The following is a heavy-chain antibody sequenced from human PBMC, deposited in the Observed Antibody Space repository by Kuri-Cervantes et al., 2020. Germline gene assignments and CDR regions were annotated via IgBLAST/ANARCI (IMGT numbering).Heavy chain of an antibody. V-gene: IGHV3-23*01. J-gene: IGHJ6*03. CDR1: GFTFSSYA. CDR2: ISGSGGST. D-gene: IGHD6-13*01. CDR3: ARESVAAGSGYYYMDV. Sequence: LSLTCAASGFTFSSYAMSWVRQAPGKGLEWVSAISGSGGSTYYADSVKGRFTISRDNSKNTLYLQMNSLRAEDTAVYYCARESVAAGSGYYYMDVWGKGTTVTVSS.